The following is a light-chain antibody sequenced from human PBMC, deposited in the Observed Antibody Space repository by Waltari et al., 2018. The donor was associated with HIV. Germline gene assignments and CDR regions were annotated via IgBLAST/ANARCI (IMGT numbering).Light chain of an antibody. V-gene: IGKV1-39*01. J-gene: IGKJ4*01. CDR1: QTINRF. CDR2: ATS. Sequence: DIQMIQSPSSLSASVGDRVSITCRASQTINRFLNWYQQKSGKAPKLLIYATSTLQSGVPSRFSGSGSGTDFTLTISSLRPEDFATYYCQESFTTPRPGAFGGGTKVEIK. CDR3: QESFTTPRPGA.